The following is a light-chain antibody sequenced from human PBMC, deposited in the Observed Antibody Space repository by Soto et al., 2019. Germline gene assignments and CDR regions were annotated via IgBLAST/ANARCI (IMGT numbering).Light chain of an antibody. J-gene: IGKJ1*01. Sequence: EIVMTQSPATLSVSPGERATLSCRASQGIGSTLAWYQQKPGQTPRLLIYGASTRATGVPARFSGSGSGTEFTLTINSLQSEDVATYYCQKYNSAPRTFGQGTKVEIK. V-gene: IGKV3-15*01. CDR1: QGIGST. CDR3: QKYNSAPRT. CDR2: GAS.